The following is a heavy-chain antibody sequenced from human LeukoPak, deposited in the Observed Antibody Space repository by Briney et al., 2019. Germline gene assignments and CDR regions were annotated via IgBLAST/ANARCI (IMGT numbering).Heavy chain of an antibody. D-gene: IGHD3-22*01. V-gene: IGHV3-23*01. CDR2: ISGSGGST. J-gene: IGHJ1*01. Sequence: GGSLRLSCVASGFTFSSYAMTWVRQAPGQGLEWVSAISGSGGSTYYADSVKGRFTISRDNSKNTLYLQMNSLRAEDTAVYYCAKDRESPYYYDSSGYFEYFQHWGQGTLVTVSS. CDR3: AKDRESPYYYDSSGYFEYFQH. CDR1: GFTFSSYA.